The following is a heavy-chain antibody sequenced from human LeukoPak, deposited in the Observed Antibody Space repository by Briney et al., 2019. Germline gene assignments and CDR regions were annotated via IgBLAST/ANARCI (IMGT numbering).Heavy chain of an antibody. V-gene: IGHV3-33*01. D-gene: IGHD2-2*01. Sequence: GRSLRLSCAASGFTFSSYGMHWVRQAPGKGLEWVAVIWYDGSNKYYADSVKGRFTISRDNSKNTLYLQMNSLRAEDTAVYYCARDRNVVVPAAHLYYYYGMDVWGQGTTVTVSS. CDR3: ARDRNVVVPAAHLYYYYGMDV. J-gene: IGHJ6*02. CDR2: IWYDGSNK. CDR1: GFTFSSYG.